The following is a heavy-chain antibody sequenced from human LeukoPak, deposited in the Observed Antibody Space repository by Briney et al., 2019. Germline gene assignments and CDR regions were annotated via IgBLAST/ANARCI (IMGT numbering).Heavy chain of an antibody. D-gene: IGHD6-13*01. J-gene: IGHJ4*02. CDR2: IYYSGTT. Sequence: PSETLSLTCTVRGGSISSYYWSLIRQPPGKGLEWIGYIYYSGTTNYNPSLKSRVTISVDTSKNQFSLKLSSVTAADTAVYYCARGVYIAAAQYGYWGQGTLVTVSS. CDR1: GGSISSYY. CDR3: ARGVYIAAAQYGY. V-gene: IGHV4-59*01.